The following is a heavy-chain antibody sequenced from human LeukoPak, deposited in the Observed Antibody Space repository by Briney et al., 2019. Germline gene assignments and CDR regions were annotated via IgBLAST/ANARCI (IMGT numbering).Heavy chain of an antibody. Sequence: ASVKASCKASGYTFTGYYMHWVRQASGQGLEWMGWINPNSGGTNYAQKFQGRVTMTRDTSISTAYMELSRLRSDDTAVYYCARSWVVPAAIGLFDPWGQGTLVTVSS. J-gene: IGHJ5*02. CDR2: INPNSGGT. D-gene: IGHD2-2*01. CDR3: ARSWVVPAAIGLFDP. CDR1: GYTFTGYY. V-gene: IGHV1-2*02.